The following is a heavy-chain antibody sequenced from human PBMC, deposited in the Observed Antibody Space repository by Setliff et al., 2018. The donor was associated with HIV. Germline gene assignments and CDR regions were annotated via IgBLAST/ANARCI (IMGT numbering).Heavy chain of an antibody. CDR2: IYYSGSL. V-gene: IGHV4-39*01. J-gene: IGHJ4*02. CDR1: SGSISDSCYY. D-gene: IGHD2-15*01. CDR3: ASQYCSAGSCFSDY. Sequence: SETLSLTCTVSSGSISDSCYYRGWIRQAPGKGLEWIGSIYYSGSLYYSPSLKSRLTVSVDTSKNQFSLTLSAVTATDTAVYYCASQYCSAGSCFSDYWGQGTMVTVSS.